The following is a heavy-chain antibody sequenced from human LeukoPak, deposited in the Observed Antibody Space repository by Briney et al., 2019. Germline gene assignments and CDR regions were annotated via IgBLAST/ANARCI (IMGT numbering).Heavy chain of an antibody. CDR1: GFTFSSYS. J-gene: IGHJ3*02. V-gene: IGHV3-21*01. CDR2: ISSSTSYI. D-gene: IGHD1-26*01. CDR3: ARSLGATGAFDI. Sequence: SGGSLRLSCAASGFTFSSYSMNWVRQAPGKGLEWVSSISSSTSYIYYADSVKGRFTISRDNAKNSLYLQMNSLRAEDTAVYYCARSLGATGAFDIWGQGTMVTVSS.